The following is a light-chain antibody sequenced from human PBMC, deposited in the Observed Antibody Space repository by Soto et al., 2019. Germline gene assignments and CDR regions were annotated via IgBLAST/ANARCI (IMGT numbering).Light chain of an antibody. CDR1: QGISNY. CDR2: GES. CDR3: QKYNIAPWT. J-gene: IGKJ1*01. Sequence: DIQMTQSPSSLSASVGDRVTITCRASQGISNYLAWYQQKPGKVPKLLISGESTLQSGVPSRFSGSGSGTDFTLTISSLQPEDVATYYCQKYNIAPWTCGQGTKVEIK. V-gene: IGKV1-27*01.